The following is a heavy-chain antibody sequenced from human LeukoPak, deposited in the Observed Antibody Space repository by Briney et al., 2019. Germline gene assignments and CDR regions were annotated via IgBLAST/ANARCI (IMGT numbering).Heavy chain of an antibody. CDR3: ARDIVVVVAATHDAFDI. J-gene: IGHJ3*02. V-gene: IGHV1-46*01. CDR2: INPSGGST. Sequence: ASVKVSCKASGYTFTSYYMHWVRQAPGQGLEWMGIINPSGGSTSYAQKFQGRVTMTTDTSTSTAYMELRSLRSDDTAVYYCARDIVVVVAATHDAFDIWGQGTMVTVSS. CDR1: GYTFTSYY. D-gene: IGHD2-15*01.